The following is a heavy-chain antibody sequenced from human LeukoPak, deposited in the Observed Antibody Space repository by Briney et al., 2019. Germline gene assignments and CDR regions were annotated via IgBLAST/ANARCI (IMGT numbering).Heavy chain of an antibody. J-gene: IGHJ4*02. CDR3: AKDLSDPVMVIES. CDR2: ISYDVNNR. D-gene: IGHD5-18*01. CDR1: GFTFISYA. Sequence: PGRSLRLSCAASGFTFISYAMHWVRQAPGKGLEWVAFISYDVNNRHYADSVQGRFTISRDNSKNTLYLQMNSLRAEDTAVYYCAKDLSDPVMVIESWGQGTLVTVSS. V-gene: IGHV3-30-3*01.